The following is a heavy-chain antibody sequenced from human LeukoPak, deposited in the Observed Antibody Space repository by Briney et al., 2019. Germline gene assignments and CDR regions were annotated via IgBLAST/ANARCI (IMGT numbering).Heavy chain of an antibody. D-gene: IGHD3-10*01. J-gene: IGHJ4*02. CDR1: GFTFSSYA. V-gene: IGHV3-30-3*01. Sequence: AGGSLRLSCAASGFTFSSYAMHWVGQAPGKGLEWVAVISYDGSNKYYADSVKGRFTISRDNSKNTLYLQMNSLRAEDTAVYYCARDSDDYGLDYWGQGTLVTVSS. CDR2: ISYDGSNK. CDR3: ARDSDDYGLDY.